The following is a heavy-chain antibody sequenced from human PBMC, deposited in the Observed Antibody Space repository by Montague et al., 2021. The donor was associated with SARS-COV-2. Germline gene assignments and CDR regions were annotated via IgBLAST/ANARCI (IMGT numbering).Heavy chain of an antibody. J-gene: IGHJ6*02. D-gene: IGHD3-10*01. CDR2: ISWKSGLF. CDR3: VKDRAYYYGSGNQYGMDV. Sequence: SLRLSCAASGFTFDDYAMHWVRQPPGKGLEWVSGISWKSGLFAYADSVKGRFTISRDNAKNSLYLQMNSLRAEDTALYYCVKDRAYYYGSGNQYGMDVWGQGTTVTVSS. CDR1: GFTFDDYA. V-gene: IGHV3-9*01.